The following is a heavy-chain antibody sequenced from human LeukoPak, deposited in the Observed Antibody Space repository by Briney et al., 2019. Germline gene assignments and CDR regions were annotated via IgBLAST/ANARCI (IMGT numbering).Heavy chain of an antibody. CDR1: GFTFSSYA. CDR3: AKGLTEHPDNIAVAGLN. V-gene: IGHV3-23*01. Sequence: GGSLRLSCAASGFTFSSYAMSWVRQAPGKGLEWVSAISGSGGSTYSADSVKGRFTISRDNSKNTLYLQMNSLRAEDTAVYRCAKGLTEHPDNIAVAGLNWGQGTLVTVSS. CDR2: ISGSGGST. J-gene: IGHJ4*02. D-gene: IGHD6-19*01.